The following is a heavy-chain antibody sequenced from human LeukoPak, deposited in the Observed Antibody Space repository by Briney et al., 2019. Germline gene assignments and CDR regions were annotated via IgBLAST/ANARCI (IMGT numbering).Heavy chain of an antibody. J-gene: IGHJ4*01. V-gene: IGHV3-23*01. CDR3: ARPVSNGYFDS. CDR1: GFTFSSYA. Sequence: GGSLRLSCTASGFTFSSYAMNWVRQAPGKGLEWVSGIGAGGTFTYYADSVKGRFTIFRDNSRNTLYLQMNSLRAEDTAVYYCARPVSNGYFDSWGHGTLVTVSS. CDR2: IGAGGTFT. D-gene: IGHD5-18*01.